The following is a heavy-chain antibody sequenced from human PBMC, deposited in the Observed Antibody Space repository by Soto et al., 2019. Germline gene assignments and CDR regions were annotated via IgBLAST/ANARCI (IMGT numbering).Heavy chain of an antibody. V-gene: IGHV4-34*01. CDR3: ERERGSSGCVDY. Sequence: SETLSLTCAVYGGSFSGYYWSWIRQPPGKGLEWIGEINHSGSTNYNPSLKSRVTISVDTSKNQFSLKLSSVTAADTAVYYCERERGSSGCVDYWGQGTLVTVSS. CDR2: INHSGST. D-gene: IGHD6-19*01. CDR1: GGSFSGYY. J-gene: IGHJ4*02.